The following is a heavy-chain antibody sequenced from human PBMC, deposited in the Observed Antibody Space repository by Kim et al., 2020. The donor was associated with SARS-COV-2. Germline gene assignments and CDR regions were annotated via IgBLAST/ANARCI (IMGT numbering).Heavy chain of an antibody. J-gene: IGHJ4*02. Sequence: TPSLKSRVTISVDTSKNQFSLRLSSVTAADTAVYYCARNDYDSSGSFDYWGQGTLVTVSS. CDR3: ARNDYDSSGSFDY. D-gene: IGHD3-22*01. V-gene: IGHV4-31*02.